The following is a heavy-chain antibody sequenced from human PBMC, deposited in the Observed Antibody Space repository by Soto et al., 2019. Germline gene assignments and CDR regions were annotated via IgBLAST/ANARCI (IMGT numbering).Heavy chain of an antibody. Sequence: GGSLRLSCAASGFTFSRYWMTWVRQAPGKGLEWVANIKQDGSEKFYVDSVRGRFTISRDNAKNSLYLQMNGLTAEDTAVYYCARDQVFGLIINYFDYWGQGTLVTVSS. CDR1: GFTFSRYW. CDR2: IKQDGSEK. CDR3: ARDQVFGLIINYFDY. D-gene: IGHD3-3*01. V-gene: IGHV3-7*01. J-gene: IGHJ4*02.